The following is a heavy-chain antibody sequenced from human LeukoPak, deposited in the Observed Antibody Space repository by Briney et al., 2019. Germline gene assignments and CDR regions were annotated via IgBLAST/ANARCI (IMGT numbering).Heavy chain of an antibody. CDR2: IYYSGST. Sequence: SETLSLTCTVSGGSISSYYWSWIRQPLGKGLEWIGYIYYSGSTNYNPSLKSRVTISVDTTKNQFSLKLSSVTAADTAVYYCARDFNYDSSGYLYNWFDPWGQGTLVTVSS. V-gene: IGHV4-59*01. CDR1: GGSISSYY. J-gene: IGHJ5*02. CDR3: ARDFNYDSSGYLYNWFDP. D-gene: IGHD3-22*01.